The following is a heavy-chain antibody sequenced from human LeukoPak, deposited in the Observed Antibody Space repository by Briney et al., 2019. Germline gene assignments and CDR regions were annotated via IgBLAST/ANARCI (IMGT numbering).Heavy chain of an antibody. CDR2: IYYSGST. D-gene: IGHD6-19*01. Sequence: SETLSLTCSVPGGSIISSRYYWGWIRQPPGKGLEWLGSIYYSGSTYYNPSLKSRVTISVDTSKNQFSLKLSSVTAADTAVYYCASDYRIAVAGRVGWRYWGQGTLVTVSS. J-gene: IGHJ4*02. CDR1: GGSIISSRYY. CDR3: ASDYRIAVAGRVGWRY. V-gene: IGHV4-39*07.